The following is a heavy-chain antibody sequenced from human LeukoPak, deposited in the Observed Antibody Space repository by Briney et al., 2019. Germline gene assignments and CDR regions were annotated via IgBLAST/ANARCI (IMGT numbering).Heavy chain of an antibody. CDR1: EFAFSSFA. CDR2: VSGSAGRT. D-gene: IGHD2-8*02. J-gene: IGHJ6*03. Sequence: GGSLRLSCAASEFAFSSFAMTWVRQAPGKGLEWVSTVSGSAGRTDYADSVKGRFTISRDNLKNTLYLQMNGLRAEDTAVYYCAKNRGHCVDGVCHNYYYMDVWGRGTTVTVSS. CDR3: AKNRGHCVDGVCHNYYYMDV. V-gene: IGHV3-23*01.